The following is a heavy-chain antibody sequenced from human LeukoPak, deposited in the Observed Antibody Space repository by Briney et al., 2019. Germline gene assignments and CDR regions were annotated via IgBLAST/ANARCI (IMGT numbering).Heavy chain of an antibody. V-gene: IGHV3-7*03. Sequence: GGSLRLSCAASGFTFSSYWMSWVRQAPGKGLEWVANIKQDGSEKYYVDSVKGRFTISRDNAKNSLYLQMNSLKTEDTAVYYCTRIFRTAHFDYWGQGTPVTVSS. CDR2: IKQDGSEK. D-gene: IGHD2/OR15-2a*01. CDR1: GFTFSSYW. CDR3: TRIFRTAHFDY. J-gene: IGHJ4*02.